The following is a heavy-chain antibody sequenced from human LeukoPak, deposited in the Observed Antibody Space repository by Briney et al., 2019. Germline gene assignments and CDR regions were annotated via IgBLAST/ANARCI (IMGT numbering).Heavy chain of an antibody. V-gene: IGHV3-74*01. CDR1: GNYW. CDR3: VSFYETY. CDR2: INSDGSWT. D-gene: IGHD2/OR15-2a*01. J-gene: IGHJ4*02. Sequence: GGSLRLSCAASGNYWMHWVRQVPGKGLVWVSHINSDGSWTSYADSVKSRFTISKDNAKNTVYLQMNSLRAEDTAVYYCVSFYETYWGRGTLVTVSS.